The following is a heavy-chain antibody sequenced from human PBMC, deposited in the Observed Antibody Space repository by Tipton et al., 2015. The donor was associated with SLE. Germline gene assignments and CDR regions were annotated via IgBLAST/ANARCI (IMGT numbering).Heavy chain of an antibody. D-gene: IGHD6-19*01. CDR1: GFTFHNYW. J-gene: IGHJ6*02. CDR3: AREPTKSVGGTTDPFGMDV. V-gene: IGHV3-74*01. CDR2: LSTDGRVT. Sequence: SLRLSCAASGFTFHNYWMHWVRQAPGKGLVWVSRLSTDGRVTTYADTVKGRLTTSRDNAKNTLYLQMRSLRVEDAGIYYCAREPTKSVGGTTDPFGMDVWGPGTRVTVSS.